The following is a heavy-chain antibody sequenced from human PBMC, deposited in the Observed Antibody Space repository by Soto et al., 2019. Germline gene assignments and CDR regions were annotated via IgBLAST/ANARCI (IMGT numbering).Heavy chain of an antibody. CDR1: GGTFSSYA. CDR2: IIPIFGTA. J-gene: IGHJ6*02. CDR3: ARAPEGSTRGRMYYYGMDV. D-gene: IGHD3-10*01. V-gene: IGHV1-69*01. Sequence: QVQLVQSGAVVKKPGASVKVSCKASGGTFSSYAISWVRQAPGQGLEWLGGIIPIFGTANYAQKFQGRVTITADESTSTAYMELSSLRSEDTAVYYCARAPEGSTRGRMYYYGMDVWGQGTTVTVSS.